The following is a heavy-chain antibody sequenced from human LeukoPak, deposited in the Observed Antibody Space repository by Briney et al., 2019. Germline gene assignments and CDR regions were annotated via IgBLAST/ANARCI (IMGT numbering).Heavy chain of an antibody. CDR2: VSSDGTT. Sequence: SETLSLTCSVSGDSVTSSYCNWIRRPPGKGLERIGYVSSDGTTNYTPSLRSRLIMSVDTAKNDISLILTSVTAADTAIYYCARLECFVEDCYNHWGRGTLVTASS. J-gene: IGHJ4*02. V-gene: IGHV4-59*08. D-gene: IGHD2-21*02. CDR3: ARLECFVEDCYNH. CDR1: GDSVTSSY.